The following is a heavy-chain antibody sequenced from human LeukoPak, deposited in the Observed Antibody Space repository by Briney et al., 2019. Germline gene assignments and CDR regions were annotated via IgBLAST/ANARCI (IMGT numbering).Heavy chain of an antibody. CDR1: GGTFSSYA. D-gene: IGHD2-15*01. V-gene: IGHV1-69*13. CDR2: IIPIFGTA. J-gene: IGHJ6*02. Sequence: GASVKVSCKASGGTFSSYAISWVRQAPGQGLEWMGGIIPIFGTANYAQKFQGRVTITADESTSTAYMELSSLRSEDTAVYYCAVTIKDIVVVVATYGMDVWGQGTTVTVSS. CDR3: AVTIKDIVVVVATYGMDV.